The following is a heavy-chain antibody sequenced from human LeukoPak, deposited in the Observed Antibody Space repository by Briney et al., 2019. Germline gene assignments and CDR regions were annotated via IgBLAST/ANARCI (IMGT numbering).Heavy chain of an antibody. Sequence: GASVKVSCKASGYTFIDYYIHWVRQAPGQGLEWKGSINPNSDVTNYAQNFQGRVTMTRDTYISTAYMELSRLTTDDTAVYYCARGRSFGELGVYWGQGTLLTVSS. J-gene: IGHJ4*02. D-gene: IGHD3-10*01. V-gene: IGHV1-2*02. CDR3: ARGRSFGELGVY. CDR2: INPNSDVT. CDR1: GYTFIDYY.